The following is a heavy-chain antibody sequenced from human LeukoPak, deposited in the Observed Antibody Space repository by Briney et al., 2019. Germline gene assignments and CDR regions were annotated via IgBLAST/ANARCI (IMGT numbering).Heavy chain of an antibody. V-gene: IGHV1-69*05. D-gene: IGHD1-1*01. J-gene: IGHJ4*02. CDR3: ARGPGLERFDY. Sequence: SVKVSCKASGGTFSSYAISWVRQAPGQGLEWMGGIIPIFGTANYAQKFHGRVTITTDESTSTAYMELSSLRSEDTAVYYCARGPGLERFDYWAREPWSPSPQ. CDR1: GGTFSSYA. CDR2: IIPIFGTA.